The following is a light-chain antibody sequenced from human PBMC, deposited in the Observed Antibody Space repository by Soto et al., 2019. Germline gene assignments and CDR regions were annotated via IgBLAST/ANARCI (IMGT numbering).Light chain of an antibody. V-gene: IGLV2-11*01. CDR2: DVS. CDR3: CSYAGSDTRYV. CDR1: SSDVGGYNY. J-gene: IGLJ1*01. Sequence: QSALTQPRSVSGSPGQSVTISCTGTSSDVGGYNYVSWYQQHPGKAPKLLIYDVSRRPSGVPDRFSGSKSGNTASLTIAGLQAEDDADYYCCSYAGSDTRYVIGTGTKVTVL.